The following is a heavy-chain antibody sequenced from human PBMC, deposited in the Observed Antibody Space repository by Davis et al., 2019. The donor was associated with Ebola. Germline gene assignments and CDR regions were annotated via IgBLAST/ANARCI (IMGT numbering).Heavy chain of an antibody. CDR2: INQDGSEK. J-gene: IGHJ4*02. Sequence: GESLKISCATSGFTFSGYWMTWVRQAPGKGLEWVANINQDGSEKNYVDSVKGRFTISRDNAKSSLYVYMNSLRGDDTAVYYCARHHYMRIDYWGQGSVVTVSS. CDR3: ARHHYMRIDY. CDR1: GFTFSGYW. V-gene: IGHV3-7*03. D-gene: IGHD4-11*01.